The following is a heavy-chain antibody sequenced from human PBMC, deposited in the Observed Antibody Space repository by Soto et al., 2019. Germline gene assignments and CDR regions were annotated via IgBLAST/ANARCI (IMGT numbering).Heavy chain of an antibody. Sequence: QVQLVQSGAEVKKPGASVKVSCKASGYNFNTYGISWVRQAPGQGLEWMGWITANSANTKYAQKFQGRVTMTKDTFTSTAYLELRSLRSDDTAVYYCARGDYYGSGSLQEYWGQGTLVTVSS. CDR1: GYNFNTYG. D-gene: IGHD3-10*01. CDR2: ITANSANT. J-gene: IGHJ4*02. V-gene: IGHV1-18*01. CDR3: ARGDYYGSGSLQEY.